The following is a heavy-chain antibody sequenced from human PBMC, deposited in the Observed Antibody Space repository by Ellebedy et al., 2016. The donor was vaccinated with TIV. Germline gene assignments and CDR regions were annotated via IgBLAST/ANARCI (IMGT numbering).Heavy chain of an antibody. J-gene: IGHJ4*02. D-gene: IGHD6-19*01. Sequence: GSLRLSXAVYGGSFSGYFWAWLRQPPGRGLEWIGEINHGGVTNYNPSLKSRVTMSVDTSKNQFSLKLSSVTAADTAVYYCARGTVALQTRKYFDSWGRGTLVTVSS. CDR2: INHGGVT. CDR1: GGSFSGYF. V-gene: IGHV4-34*01. CDR3: ARGTVALQTRKYFDS.